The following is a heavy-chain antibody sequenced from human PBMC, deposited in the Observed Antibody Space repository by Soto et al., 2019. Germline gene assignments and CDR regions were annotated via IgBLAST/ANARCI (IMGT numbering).Heavy chain of an antibody. Sequence: EVQLLESGGGLVQPGGSLRLSCEASGFIFSNYAMSWVRQGPGKGLEWVSVIGGEAVSTNCADSVKGRCTVSRDNSKNTVYLQLDSLRDDDTAVYYCAKDSTIYNGFYDPFDIWGQGTMVTVSS. CDR3: AKDSTIYNGFYDPFDI. J-gene: IGHJ3*02. D-gene: IGHD1-1*01. CDR1: GFIFSNYA. CDR2: IGGEAVST. V-gene: IGHV3-23*01.